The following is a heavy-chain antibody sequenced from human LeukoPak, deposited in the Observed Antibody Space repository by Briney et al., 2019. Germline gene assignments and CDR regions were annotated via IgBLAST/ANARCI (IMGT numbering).Heavy chain of an antibody. Sequence: PAETLSLTCAAYGGTFSGYYWSWIRQPPGKGLEWIGEINNSGSTNYTHSLKCRFTISVDTSKNKFSLKLSSVTAAGTAVYYCSSPLCPPCSGYYVRNWNWFDPWGQGTMVTVSS. J-gene: IGHJ5*02. CDR1: GGTFSGYY. D-gene: IGHD3-3*01. V-gene: IGHV4-34*01. CDR3: SSPLCPPCSGYYVRNWNWFDP. CDR2: INNSGST.